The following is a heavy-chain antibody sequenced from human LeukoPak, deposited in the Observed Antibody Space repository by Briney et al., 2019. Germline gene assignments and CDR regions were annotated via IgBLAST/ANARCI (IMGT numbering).Heavy chain of an antibody. CDR1: GGSISSGDYY. CDR2: IYYSGST. CDR3: ARDTRQQLRGFDY. J-gene: IGHJ4*02. D-gene: IGHD6-13*01. Sequence: SETLSLTCTVSGGSISSGDYYWSWIRQPPGKGLEWIGYIYYSGSTYYNPSLKSRVTISVDTSKNRFSLKLSSVTAADTAVYYCARDTRQQLRGFDYWGQGTLVTVSS. V-gene: IGHV4-30-4*08.